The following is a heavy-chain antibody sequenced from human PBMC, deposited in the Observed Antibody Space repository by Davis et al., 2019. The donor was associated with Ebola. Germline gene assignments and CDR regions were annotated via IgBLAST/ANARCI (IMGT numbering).Heavy chain of an antibody. CDR1: GFTFTSYT. V-gene: IGHV3-21*01. Sequence: PGGSLRLSCAASGFTFTSYTMYWVRQAPGKGLEWVSSVNSPSNYIYYADSVKGRFTISRDNAKNSVYLQRNSLRAEDTAVYYCARDSGIFGDYYFDSWGQGTLVTVSS. CDR2: VNSPSNYI. D-gene: IGHD3-10*02. J-gene: IGHJ4*02. CDR3: ARDSGIFGDYYFDS.